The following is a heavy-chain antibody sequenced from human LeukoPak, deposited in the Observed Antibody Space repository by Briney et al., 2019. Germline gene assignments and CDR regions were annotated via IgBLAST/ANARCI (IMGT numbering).Heavy chain of an antibody. Sequence: GASVKVSCKASGYTFTGNYMHWVRQAPGQGLEWMGWINPDSGGTNYAQKFQGRVTMTRDTSISTAYMELNRLRSDDTAVYYCARGSYDSSDFEYFHHWGQGTLATVSS. CDR3: ARGSYDSSDFEYFHH. V-gene: IGHV1-2*02. CDR2: INPDSGGT. CDR1: GYTFTGNY. J-gene: IGHJ1*01. D-gene: IGHD3-22*01.